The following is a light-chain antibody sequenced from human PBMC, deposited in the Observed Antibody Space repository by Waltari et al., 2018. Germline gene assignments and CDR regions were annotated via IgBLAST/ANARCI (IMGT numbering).Light chain of an antibody. V-gene: IGKV1-33*01. CDR1: QDISNH. Sequence: DIQMTQSPSSLSASVGDSVTITCQASQDISNHLNWYQQKPGNTPKRLIYYASTLETGVPSRFSGSVSGTDFTFTITSLQPEDIATYYCQQYDNLPSITFGQGTRLDIK. CDR3: QQYDNLPSIT. CDR2: YAS. J-gene: IGKJ5*01.